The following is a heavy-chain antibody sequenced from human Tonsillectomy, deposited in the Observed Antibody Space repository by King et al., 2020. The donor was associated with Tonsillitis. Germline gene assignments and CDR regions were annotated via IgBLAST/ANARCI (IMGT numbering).Heavy chain of an antibody. V-gene: IGHV4-34*01. Sequence: VQLQQWGAGLLKPSETLSLTCAVYGGSFSGYYWSWIHQPPGKGLEWIGEINHSGSTNYNPSLKSRVTISVDTSKNQFSLRLTSVTAADTAVYYCARGYSSSWYVDYWGQGTLVTVSS. CDR1: GGSFSGYY. CDR3: ARGYSSSWYVDY. J-gene: IGHJ4*02. CDR2: INHSGST. D-gene: IGHD6-13*01.